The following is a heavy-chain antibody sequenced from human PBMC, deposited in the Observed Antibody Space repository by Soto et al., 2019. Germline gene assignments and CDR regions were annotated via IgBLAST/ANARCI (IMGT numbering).Heavy chain of an antibody. CDR1: GFTFSSYG. CDR2: ISNDGSNK. V-gene: IGHV3-30*03. Sequence: VGSLRVSCAASGFTFSSYGMHWVRQAPGKGLEWVAVISNDGSNKYYADSVKGRFTISRDNSKNTLYLQMNSLRAEDTAVYYCARETHYYDGSGNYPNDYWGQGTLVTVSS. J-gene: IGHJ4*02. CDR3: ARETHYYDGSGNYPNDY. D-gene: IGHD3-22*01.